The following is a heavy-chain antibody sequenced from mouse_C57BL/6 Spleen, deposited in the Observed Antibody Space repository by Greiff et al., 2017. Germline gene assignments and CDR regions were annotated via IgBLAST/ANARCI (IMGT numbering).Heavy chain of an antibody. J-gene: IGHJ2*01. CDR3: ARPFTTVVAPVFDY. V-gene: IGHV1-55*01. CDR2: IYPGSGST. D-gene: IGHD1-1*01. CDR1: GYTFTSYW. Sequence: QVQLKQSGAELVKPGASVKMSCKASGYTFTSYWITWVKQRPGQGLEWIGDIYPGSGSTNYNEKFKSKATLTVDTSSSTAYMQLSSLTSEDSAVYYCARPFTTVVAPVFDYWGQGTTLTVSS.